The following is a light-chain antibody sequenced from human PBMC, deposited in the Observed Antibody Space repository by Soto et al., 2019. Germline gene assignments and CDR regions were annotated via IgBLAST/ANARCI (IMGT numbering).Light chain of an antibody. Sequence: QSVLTQPPSASGTPGQRVTISCSGSSSNIGSNTVNWYQQLPGTAPKLLIYNNNQRPSGVPDRFSGSKFGTSASLAISGLQSEDEGDYYCAAWDDSLNGVVFGGGTKLTVL. CDR1: SSNIGSNT. CDR3: AAWDDSLNGVV. CDR2: NNN. V-gene: IGLV1-44*01. J-gene: IGLJ2*01.